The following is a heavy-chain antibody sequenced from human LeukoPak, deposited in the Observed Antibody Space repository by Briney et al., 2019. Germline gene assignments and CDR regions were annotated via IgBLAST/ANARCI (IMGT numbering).Heavy chain of an antibody. Sequence: KHSETLSLTPTVPRGSIRNYFWSSVRPPAGRGLGWSGRIYSAGRGDYNPSLQSRITISVDTSTNKFPLNLSSVTSAATALYSITRDGPRSGYDFGHFDNLGQGTLVTASS. CDR1: RGSIRNYF. V-gene: IGHV4-4*07. CDR3: TRDGPRSGYDFGHFDN. CDR2: IYSAGRG. J-gene: IGHJ4*02. D-gene: IGHD5-12*01.